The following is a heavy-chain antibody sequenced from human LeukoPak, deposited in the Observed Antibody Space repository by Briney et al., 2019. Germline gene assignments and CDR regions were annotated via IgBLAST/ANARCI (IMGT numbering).Heavy chain of an antibody. J-gene: IGHJ4*02. Sequence: SETLSLTCTVSGGSINSYFWSWIRQPPGKGLEWIGYIYYSGSTKYNPSLKSRLIILVDTSKNQFSLKLTSVTAADTAVYHCARLDSGSWYFDYWGQGTLVTVSS. CDR3: ARLDSGSWYFDY. CDR1: GGSINSYF. D-gene: IGHD6-13*01. CDR2: IYYSGST. V-gene: IGHV4-59*08.